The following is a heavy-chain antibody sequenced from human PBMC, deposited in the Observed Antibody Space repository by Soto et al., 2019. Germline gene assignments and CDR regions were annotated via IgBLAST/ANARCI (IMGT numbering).Heavy chain of an antibody. Sequence: SETLSLTCTVSGGSISSYYWSWIRQPAGKGLEWIGRIYTSGSTNYNPSLKSRVTMSVDTSKNQFSLKLSSVTAADTAVYYCARDGGAAAPYYYYYYGMDVWGQGTTVTVSS. CDR2: IYTSGST. V-gene: IGHV4-4*07. CDR3: ARDGGAAAPYYYYYYGMDV. J-gene: IGHJ6*02. D-gene: IGHD6-13*01. CDR1: GGSISSYY.